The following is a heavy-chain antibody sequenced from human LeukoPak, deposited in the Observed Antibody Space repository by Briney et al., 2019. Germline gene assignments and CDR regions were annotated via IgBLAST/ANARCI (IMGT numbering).Heavy chain of an antibody. CDR3: AASDIVVVPAAGRIDY. J-gene: IGHJ4*02. V-gene: IGHV3-49*04. Sequence: GGSLRLSCAASGFTFSSYWMSWVRQAPGKGLEWVGFIRSKAYGGTTEYAASVKGRFTISRDDSKSIAYLQMNSLKTEDTAVYYCAASDIVVVPAAGRIDYWGQGTLVTVSS. CDR2: IRSKAYGGTT. D-gene: IGHD2-2*01. CDR1: GFTFSSYW.